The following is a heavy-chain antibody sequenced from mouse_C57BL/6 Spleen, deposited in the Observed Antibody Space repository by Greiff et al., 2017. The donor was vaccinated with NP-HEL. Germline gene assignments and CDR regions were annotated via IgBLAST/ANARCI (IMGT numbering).Heavy chain of an antibody. CDR2: IDPETGGT. J-gene: IGHJ1*03. V-gene: IGHV1-15*01. CDR1: GYTFTDYE. CDR3: TLYYYGSWYFDV. Sequence: QVQLQQSGAELVRPGASVTLSCKASGYTFTDYEMHWVKQTPVHGLEWIGAIDPETGGTAYNQKFKGKAILTADKSSSTAYMELRSLTSEDSAVYYCTLYYYGSWYFDVWGTGTTVTVSS. D-gene: IGHD1-1*01.